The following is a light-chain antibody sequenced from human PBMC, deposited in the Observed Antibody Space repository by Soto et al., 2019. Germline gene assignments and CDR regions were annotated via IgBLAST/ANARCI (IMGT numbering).Light chain of an antibody. J-gene: IGLJ1*01. Sequence: QSALTQPASVSGSAGQSFTTSCTGTSXDVGDYNYVSWYQQHPGKAPKLMIYEVSNRPSGVSNRFSGSKSGNTASLTISGLQAEDEADYYCSSYTSSSTLDVFGTGTKVTVL. CDR3: SSYTSSSTLDV. V-gene: IGLV2-14*01. CDR1: SXDVGDYNY. CDR2: EVS.